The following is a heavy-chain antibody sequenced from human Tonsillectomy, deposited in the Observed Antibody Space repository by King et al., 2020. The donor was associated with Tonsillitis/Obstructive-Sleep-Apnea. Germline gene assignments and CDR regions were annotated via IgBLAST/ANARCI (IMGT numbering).Heavy chain of an antibody. CDR1: GFTFSNYA. D-gene: IGHD6-13*01. CDR3: AKETGYSSSWYQPFDP. J-gene: IGHJ5*02. V-gene: IGHV3-23*04. CDR2: ISGSGGST. Sequence: VQLVESGGGLVQPGGSLRLSCAASGFTFSNYAMSWVRQAPGKGLEWVSAISGSGGSTYYADSVKGRFTISRDNSKNTLYLQMNSLRAEDTAVYYCAKETGYSSSWYQPFDPWGQGTLVTVSS.